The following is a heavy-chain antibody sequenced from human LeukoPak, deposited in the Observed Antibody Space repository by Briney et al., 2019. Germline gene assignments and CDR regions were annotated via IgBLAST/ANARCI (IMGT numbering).Heavy chain of an antibody. J-gene: IGHJ4*02. CDR2: MNPNSGNT. CDR1: GYTFTSYD. Sequence: ASVKVSCKASGYTFTSYDINWERQATGQGLEWMGWMNPNSGNTGYAQKFQGRVTITRNTSISTAYMELSSLRSGDTAVYYCARGAREAYYDFWSGYYFDYWGQGTLVTVSS. CDR3: ARGAREAYYDFWSGYYFDY. D-gene: IGHD3-3*01. V-gene: IGHV1-8*03.